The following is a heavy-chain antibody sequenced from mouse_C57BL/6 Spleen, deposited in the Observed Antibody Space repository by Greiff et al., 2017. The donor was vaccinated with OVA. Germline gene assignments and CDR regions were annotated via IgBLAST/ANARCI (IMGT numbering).Heavy chain of an antibody. D-gene: IGHD1-1*01. CDR3: ARGDYYGSSYVLDY. J-gene: IGHJ4*01. CDR1: GYTFTNYW. Sequence: VQLQQSGAELVRPGTSVKMSCKASGYTFTNYWIGWAKQRPGHGLEWIGDIYPGGGYTNYNEKFKGKATLTADKSSSTAYMQFSSLTSEDSAIYYCARGDYYGSSYVLDYWGQGTSVTVSS. CDR2: IYPGGGYT. V-gene: IGHV1-63*01.